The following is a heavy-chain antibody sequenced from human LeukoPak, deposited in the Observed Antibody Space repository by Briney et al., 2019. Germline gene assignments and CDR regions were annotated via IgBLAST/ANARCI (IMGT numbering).Heavy chain of an antibody. CDR1: GGSISSSSYY. CDR3: ARHEYYDSGGYLGDAFDI. Sequence: SETLSLTCTVSGGSISSSSYYWGRIRQPPGKGLEWIGSMHYSGSTYYNPSLKSRVTISVDTSKNQFSLKLSSVTAADTAVYYCARHEYYDSGGYLGDAFDIWGQGTMVTVSS. D-gene: IGHD3-22*01. V-gene: IGHV4-39*01. J-gene: IGHJ3*02. CDR2: MHYSGST.